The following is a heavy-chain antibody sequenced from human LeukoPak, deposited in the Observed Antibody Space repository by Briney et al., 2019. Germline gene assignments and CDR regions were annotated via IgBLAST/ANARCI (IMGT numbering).Heavy chain of an antibody. D-gene: IGHD6-19*01. J-gene: IGHJ4*02. CDR3: ARMGSSGWPKNFDY. Sequence: SETLSLTCAVYGGSFSGYYWSWIRQPPGKGLEWIGEINHSGSTNYNPSLKSRVTISVDTSKNQFSLKLSSVTAADTAVYYCARMGSSGWPKNFDYWGQGTLVTVSS. CDR1: GGSFSGYY. V-gene: IGHV4-34*01. CDR2: INHSGST.